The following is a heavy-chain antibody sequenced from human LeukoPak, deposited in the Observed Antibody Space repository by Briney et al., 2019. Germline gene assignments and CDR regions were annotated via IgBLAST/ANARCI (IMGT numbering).Heavy chain of an antibody. Sequence: SETLSLTCTVSGGSISGYYWSWIRQPPGKGLEWIGYIYYSGSGSTNYNPSLKSRVTISVDTSKNQFSLKLSSVTAADTAVYYCATLYSYGYGKGDYWGQGTLVTVSS. CDR2: IYYSGSGST. V-gene: IGHV4-59*08. CDR1: GGSISGYY. J-gene: IGHJ4*02. D-gene: IGHD5-18*01. CDR3: ATLYSYGYGKGDY.